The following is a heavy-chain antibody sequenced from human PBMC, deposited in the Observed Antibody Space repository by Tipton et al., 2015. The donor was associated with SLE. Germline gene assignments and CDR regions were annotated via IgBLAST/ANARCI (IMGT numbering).Heavy chain of an antibody. D-gene: IGHD3-22*01. V-gene: IGHV3-23*01. CDR2: ISGSGGST. J-gene: IGHJ3*02. Sequence: GSLRLSCAASGFTFSSYAMSWVRQAPGKGLEWVSGISGSGGSTYYADSVKGRFTISRNNSKNTLYLQMNSLRAEDTAVYYCAKDYTPFHYYDSSGLLYDAFDIWGQGTMVTVSS. CDR1: GFTFSSYA. CDR3: AKDYTPFHYYDSSGLLYDAFDI.